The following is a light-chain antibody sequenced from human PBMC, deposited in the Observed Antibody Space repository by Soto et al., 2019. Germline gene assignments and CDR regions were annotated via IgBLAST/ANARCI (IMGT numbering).Light chain of an antibody. CDR2: AAS. V-gene: IGKV1-39*01. CDR1: QSISSY. J-gene: IGKJ1*01. Sequence: DIKMTQSPSSLSASVGDRVTITCRASQSISSYLNWYQQKPGKAPKLLIYAASSLQSGVPSNFSGSGSGTDFTLTISSLQPEDFATYYCQQIYSTSWTFGQGTKVEIK. CDR3: QQIYSTSWT.